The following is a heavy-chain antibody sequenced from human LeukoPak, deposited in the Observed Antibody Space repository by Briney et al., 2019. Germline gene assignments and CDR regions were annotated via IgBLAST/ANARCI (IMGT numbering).Heavy chain of an antibody. Sequence: GGSLRLSCAASGFTFSTYSMNWVRQAPGKGLEWVSFISGSGSYIYYADSVKGRFTISRDNAKNSLYLQMNSLRADDTAVYYCARASDYDSVWGSYRYYDWFDPWGQGTLVTVSS. V-gene: IGHV3-21*01. J-gene: IGHJ5*02. D-gene: IGHD3-16*02. CDR2: ISGSGSYI. CDR3: ARASDYDSVWGSYRYYDWFDP. CDR1: GFTFSTYS.